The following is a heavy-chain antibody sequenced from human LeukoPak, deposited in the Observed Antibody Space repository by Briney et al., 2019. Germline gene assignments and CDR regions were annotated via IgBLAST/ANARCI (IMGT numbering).Heavy chain of an antibody. Sequence: PGGSLRLPCAASGFTFSSYAMQWVRQAPGKGLEWVAVISYDGSDKNYADSVQGRFTISRDNSKNTLYLQMNSLRAEDTAVYCCARAVYRSGGYYFDYWGQGTLVIVSS. J-gene: IGHJ4*02. V-gene: IGHV3-30*04. CDR3: ARAVYRSGGYYFDY. CDR2: ISYDGSDK. CDR1: GFTFSSYA. D-gene: IGHD6-19*01.